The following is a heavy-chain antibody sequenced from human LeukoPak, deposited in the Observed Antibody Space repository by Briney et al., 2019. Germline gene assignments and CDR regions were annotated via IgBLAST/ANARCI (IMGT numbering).Heavy chain of an antibody. CDR2: IYTSGST. V-gene: IGHV4-4*07. CDR1: GGSISSYH. CDR3: AREEGALLSDYMDV. Sequence: SETLSLTCTVSGGSISSYHWSWIRQSAGKGLEWIGRIYTSGSTNYNPSLKSRVTISVDTSKNQFSLKLSSVTAADTAVYYCAREEGALLSDYMDVWGKGTTVTVSS. D-gene: IGHD2-2*01. J-gene: IGHJ6*03.